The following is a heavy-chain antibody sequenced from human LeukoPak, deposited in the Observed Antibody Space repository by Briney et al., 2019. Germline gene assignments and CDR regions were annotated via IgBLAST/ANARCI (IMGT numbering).Heavy chain of an antibody. CDR2: ISGSGGST. Sequence: PGGSLRLSCAASGFTFSTYAMSWVRQAPGKGLEWVSAISGSGGSTYYADSVKGRFTISRDNSKNTLYLQMNSLRAEDTAVYYCAKVRRYYYDSSTAFDIWGQGTMVTVSS. CDR3: AKVRRYYYDSSTAFDI. D-gene: IGHD3-22*01. J-gene: IGHJ3*02. V-gene: IGHV3-23*01. CDR1: GFTFSTYA.